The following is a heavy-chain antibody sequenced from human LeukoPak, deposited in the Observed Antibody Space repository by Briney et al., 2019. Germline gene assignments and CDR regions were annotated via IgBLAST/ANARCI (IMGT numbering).Heavy chain of an antibody. J-gene: IGHJ6*02. V-gene: IGHV3-53*05. CDR2: IYSGGST. CDR3: AKPVTTYYYYGMDV. D-gene: IGHD1-26*01. CDR1: GFTVSSNY. Sequence: GGSLRLSCAASGFTVSSNYMSWVRQAPGKGLEWVSVIYSGGSTYYADSVKGRFTISRDNSKNTLYLQMNSLRAEDTAVYYCAKPVTTYYYYGMDVWGQGTTVTVSS.